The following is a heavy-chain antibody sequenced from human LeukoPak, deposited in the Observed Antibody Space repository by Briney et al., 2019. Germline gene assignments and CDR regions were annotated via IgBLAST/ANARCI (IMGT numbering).Heavy chain of an antibody. D-gene: IGHD6-13*01. CDR3: ARVIAAAGTGYYYYMDV. CDR1: GGTFSSYA. CDR2: IIPIFGTA. V-gene: IGHV1-69*05. Sequence: SVKVSCKASGGTFSSYAISWVRQAPGQGLEWMGGIIPIFGTANYAQKFQGRVTITTDESTSTAYMELSSLRSEDTAVYYCARVIAAAGTGYYYYMDVWGKGTTVTVSS. J-gene: IGHJ6*03.